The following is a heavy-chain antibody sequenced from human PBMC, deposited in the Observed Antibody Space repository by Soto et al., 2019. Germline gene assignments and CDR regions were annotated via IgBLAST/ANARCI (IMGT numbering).Heavy chain of an antibody. J-gene: IGHJ5*02. D-gene: IGHD3-22*01. V-gene: IGHV2-5*02. CDR3: VHRGRSSGVGRDNWFDP. Sequence: QITLRESGPPLVKPTQTLTLTCTVSGFSVATSPVAVGWSRQPPGKPLEWLAIIYWDGSTHYFPALNSRLTITKDTSKNQVVLIMTNMDPVDTATYCCVHRGRSSGVGRDNWFDPWGQGTLVTVSS. CDR1: GFSVATSPVA. CDR2: IYWDGST.